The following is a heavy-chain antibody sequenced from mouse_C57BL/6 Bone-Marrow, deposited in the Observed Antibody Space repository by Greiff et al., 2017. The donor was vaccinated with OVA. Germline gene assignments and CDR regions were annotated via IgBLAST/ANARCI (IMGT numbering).Heavy chain of an antibody. CDR3: ARRPLSSYYAMDY. Sequence: QVQLQQPGAELVKPGASVKLSCKASGYTFTSYWMQWVKQRPGQGLEWIGEIDPSDRYTNYNQKFKGKATLTVDTSSSTAYMQLSSLTSEDSAVYYCARRPLSSYYAMDYWGQGTSVTVSS. CDR2: IDPSDRYT. J-gene: IGHJ4*01. V-gene: IGHV1-50*01. CDR1: GYTFTSYW.